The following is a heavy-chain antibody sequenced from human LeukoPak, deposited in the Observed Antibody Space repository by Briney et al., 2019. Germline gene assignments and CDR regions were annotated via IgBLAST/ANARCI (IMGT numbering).Heavy chain of an antibody. D-gene: IGHD6-13*01. CDR3: ARATLSSSWNYYYYYYMDV. CDR1: GGSISYYY. V-gene: IGHV4-59*01. Sequence: SETLSLTCTVSGGSISYYYWSWIRQPPGKGLEWIGYIYYSGSTNYNPSLKSRVTISVDTSKNQFSLKLSSVTAADTAVYYCARATLSSSWNYYYYYYMDVWGKGTTVTVSS. J-gene: IGHJ6*03. CDR2: IYYSGST.